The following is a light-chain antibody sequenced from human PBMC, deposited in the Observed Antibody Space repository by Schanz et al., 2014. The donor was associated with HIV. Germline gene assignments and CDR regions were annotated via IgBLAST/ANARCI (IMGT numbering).Light chain of an antibody. V-gene: IGKV3-15*01. CDR3: QQYNGWPPFT. J-gene: IGKJ2*01. CDR1: QSVSSN. Sequence: EIVLTQSPGTLSLSPGERATLSCRASQSVSSNSLAWYQQKPGQAPRLLIYDAFTRATGIPARFSGSGSGTEFTLTVSSLQSEDFAVYYCQQYNGWPPFTFGQGTKLEI. CDR2: DAF.